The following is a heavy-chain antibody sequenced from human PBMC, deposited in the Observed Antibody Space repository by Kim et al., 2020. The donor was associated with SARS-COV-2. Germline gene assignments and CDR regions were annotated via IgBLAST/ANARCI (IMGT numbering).Heavy chain of an antibody. Sequence: VKGRFTISRDNSKNTLYLQMNSLRAEDTAVYYCAKDRGYSGSYYYYGMDVWGQGTTVTVSS. CDR3: AKDRGYSGSYYYYGMDV. J-gene: IGHJ6*02. V-gene: IGHV3-30*02. D-gene: IGHD1-26*01.